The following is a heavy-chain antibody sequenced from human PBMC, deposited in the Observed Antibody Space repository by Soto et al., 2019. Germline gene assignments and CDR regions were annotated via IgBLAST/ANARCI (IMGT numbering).Heavy chain of an antibody. D-gene: IGHD6-13*01. CDR3: ARGSSNWAYYFAF. J-gene: IGHJ4*02. CDR1: GYILTELS. V-gene: IGHV3-48*02. Sequence: GASVKVSCKVSGYILTELSMHWVRQAPGKGLEWVSYITSSGTTVYYADSVRGRFTISRDNAKNSLYLQMNSLRDDDTAVYYCARGSSNWAYYFAFWGQVTLVTVSS. CDR2: ITSSGTTV.